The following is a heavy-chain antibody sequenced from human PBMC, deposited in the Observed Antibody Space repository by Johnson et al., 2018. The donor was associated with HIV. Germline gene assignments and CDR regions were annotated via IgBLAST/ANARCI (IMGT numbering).Heavy chain of an antibody. CDR2: IDSSGSGI. V-gene: IGHV3-11*01. D-gene: IGHD2-15*01. Sequence: QVQLVESGGGLVKPGGSLRLSCAASGFTFSDYYMSWIRQAPGKGLEWVSYIDSSGSGIYYADSVKGRFTISRDNSKNTLYLQMNSLRAEDTALYYCARAPGGSPRAAFDIWGQGTMVTVSS. J-gene: IGHJ3*02. CDR1: GFTFSDYY. CDR3: ARAPGGSPRAAFDI.